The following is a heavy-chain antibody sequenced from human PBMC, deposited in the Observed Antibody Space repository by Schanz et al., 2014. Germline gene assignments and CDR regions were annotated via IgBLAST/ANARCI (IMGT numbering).Heavy chain of an antibody. CDR3: AREIESSMIRGVID. D-gene: IGHD3-10*01. Sequence: QVQLQESGPGLVKPSGTLSLTCTVSGDSISNSHWWNWVRHPPGKGLGWIGVIYHGGTTIYNPSLESRSTISIDKSKNQFSVRLTSVTAADTAVYYCAREIESSMIRGVIDWGQGTLVTVSS. J-gene: IGHJ4*02. CDR2: IYHGGTT. CDR1: GDSISNSHW. V-gene: IGHV4-4*02.